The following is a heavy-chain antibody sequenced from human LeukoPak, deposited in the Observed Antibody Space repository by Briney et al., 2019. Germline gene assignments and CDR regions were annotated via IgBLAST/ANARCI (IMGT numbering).Heavy chain of an antibody. CDR1: GASISSISYY. CDR3: ARLRLRPVPAASADY. Sequence: PSETLSLTCTVSGASISSISYYWGWIRQPPGRGLEWIGSIYYSGSTYYNPSLKTRVTISVDTSNNQFSLRLSSVTAADTAVYYCARLRLRPVPAASADYWGQGTLVTVSS. D-gene: IGHD2-2*01. V-gene: IGHV4-39*01. CDR2: IYYSGST. J-gene: IGHJ4*02.